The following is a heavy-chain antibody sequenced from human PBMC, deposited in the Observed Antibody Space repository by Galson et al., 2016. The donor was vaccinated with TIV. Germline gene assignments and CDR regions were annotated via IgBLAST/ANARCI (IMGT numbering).Heavy chain of an antibody. J-gene: IGHJ2*01. CDR2: IRFDGSNK. CDR1: GFIFNSYG. D-gene: IGHD6-19*01. Sequence: SLRLSCAASGFIFNSYGMHWVRQAPGKGLEWVAFIRFDGSNKYYADSVKGRFTISRDNSKNTVFLQMNSLRREDTAVYYCAKDGDHSSGWYLLYWYFDVWGRGTLVTASS. V-gene: IGHV3-30*02. CDR3: AKDGDHSSGWYLLYWYFDV.